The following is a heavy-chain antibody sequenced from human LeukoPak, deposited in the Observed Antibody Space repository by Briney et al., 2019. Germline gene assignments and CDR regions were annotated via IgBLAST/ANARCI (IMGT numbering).Heavy chain of an antibody. CDR1: VFIGGGEY. CDR2: IYKGGTP. V-gene: IGHV3-53*01. D-gene: IGHD1-1*01. CDR3: AGEMNWNDLSLDS. Sequence: PGGSLRLSCSGSVFIGGGEYMTWVRQAPGKGLEYVSVIYKGGTPEYADSVRGRFTISRDNSKNTLYLQMDSLRADDTAVYYCAGEMNWNDLSLDSWGQGTLVTVS. J-gene: IGHJ4*02.